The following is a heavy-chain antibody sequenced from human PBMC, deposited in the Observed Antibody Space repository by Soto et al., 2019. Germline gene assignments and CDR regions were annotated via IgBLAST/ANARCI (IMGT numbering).Heavy chain of an antibody. D-gene: IGHD6-19*01. CDR1: GXTFSRYA. CDR3: AKDRRGSSGSDALDI. CDR2: ISGSGGST. V-gene: IGHV3-23*01. Sequence: LSLSFAASGXTFSRYAMSWVRQAPGKGLEWVSAISGSGGSTYYADSVKGRFTISRDNSKNTLYLQMNSLRAEDTAVYYCAKDRRGSSGSDALDIWGQGTRVTVSS. J-gene: IGHJ3*02.